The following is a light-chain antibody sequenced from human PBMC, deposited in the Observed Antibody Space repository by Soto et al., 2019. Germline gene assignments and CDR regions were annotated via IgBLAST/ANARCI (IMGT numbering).Light chain of an antibody. CDR1: QSVSNNY. CDR2: GAS. J-gene: IGKJ1*01. Sequence: EIVLTQSPGTLSLSPRERATRACRASQSVSNNYLAWYQQKPGQAPRLLIYGASNRATGIPDRFSGSGSGTDFTLTISRLELEDFAVYYCQQYGSSGTFGQGTKVDIK. V-gene: IGKV3-20*01. CDR3: QQYGSSGT.